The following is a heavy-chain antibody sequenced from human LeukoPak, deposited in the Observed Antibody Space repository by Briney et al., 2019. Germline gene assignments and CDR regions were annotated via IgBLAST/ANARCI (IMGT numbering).Heavy chain of an antibody. CDR2: IYSGGST. CDR1: GFTVSSNY. V-gene: IGHV3-66*01. Sequence: PGGSLRLSCAASGFTVSSNYMSWVRQAPGKGLEWVSVIYSGGSTYYADSVKGRFTICRDNSKNTLYLQINSLRAEDTAVYYCAGVPTGGYYFDYWGQGTLVTVSS. CDR3: AGVPTGGYYFDY. J-gene: IGHJ4*02. D-gene: IGHD1-1*01.